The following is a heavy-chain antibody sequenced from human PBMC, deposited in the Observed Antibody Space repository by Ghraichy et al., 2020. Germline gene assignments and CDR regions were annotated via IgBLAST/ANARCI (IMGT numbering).Heavy chain of an antibody. V-gene: IGHV3-7*01. CDR3: ALYYYDSSGYYVDY. D-gene: IGHD3-22*01. CDR1: GFTFSSYW. J-gene: IGHJ4*02. Sequence: GESLNISCAASGFTFSSYWMSWVRQAPGKGLEWVANIKQDGSEKYYVDSVKGRFTISRDNAKNSLYLQMNSLRAEDTAVYYCALYYYDSSGYYVDYWGQGTLVTVSS. CDR2: IKQDGSEK.